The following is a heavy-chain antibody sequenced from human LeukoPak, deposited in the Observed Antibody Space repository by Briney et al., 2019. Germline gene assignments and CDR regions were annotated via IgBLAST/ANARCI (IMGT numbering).Heavy chain of an antibody. V-gene: IGHV3-49*04. J-gene: IGHJ4*02. D-gene: IGHD6-19*01. CDR3: TREHMVAVAAYFDY. Sequence: GGSLRLSCTASGFTFGDYAMSWVRQAPGKGLEWVGFIRSRAYCGTTEYSASVKCRFTISRDESKTVAYLQMNSLKNHYTSLYYCTREHMVAVAAYFDYWGQGTLVTVSS. CDR2: IRSRAYCGTT. CDR1: GFTFGDYA.